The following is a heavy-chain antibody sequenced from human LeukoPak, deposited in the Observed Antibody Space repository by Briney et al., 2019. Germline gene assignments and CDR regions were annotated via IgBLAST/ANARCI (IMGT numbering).Heavy chain of an antibody. CDR2: ISYDGSNK. V-gene: IGHV3-30*03. D-gene: IGHD2-2*01. J-gene: IGHJ4*02. Sequence: GGSLRLSCAASGFTFGSYGMHWVRQAPGKGLEWVAVISYDGSNKYYADSVKGRFTISRDNSKNTLYLLMNSLRAEDTAVYYCTRMVWRSRPFDYWGQGTLVTVSS. CDR1: GFTFGSYG. CDR3: TRMVWRSRPFDY.